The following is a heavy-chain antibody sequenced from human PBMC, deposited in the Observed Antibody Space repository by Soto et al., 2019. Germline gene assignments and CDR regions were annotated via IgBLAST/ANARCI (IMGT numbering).Heavy chain of an antibody. J-gene: IGHJ4*02. CDR3: ARAPPFVWGTTFVRRIYFFDF. CDR2: VYYTGTT. V-gene: IGHV4-39*02. D-gene: IGHD3-16*01. Sequence: SETLSLTCTVSGGSIRTGDYYWVWIRQTPGRGLEWIGSVYYTGTTYYTPSLQGRVTMSADTSKNTFFLELRSVTAADTAVLFCARAPPFVWGTTFVRRIYFFDFWGQGSLVTLSS. CDR1: GGSIRTGDYY.